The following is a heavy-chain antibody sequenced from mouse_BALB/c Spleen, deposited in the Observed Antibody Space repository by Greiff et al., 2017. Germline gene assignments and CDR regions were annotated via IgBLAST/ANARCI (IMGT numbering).Heavy chain of an antibody. V-gene: IGHV1S81*02. D-gene: IGHD2-4*01. CDR1: GYTFTSYY. CDR2: INPSNGGT. CDR3: TRRERYYDYDYYAMDY. Sequence: VQLQQSGAELVKPGASVKLSCKASGYTFTSYYMYWVKQRPGQGLEWIGEINPSNGGTNFNEKFKSKATLTVDKSSSTAYMQLNSLTSEDSAVYYCTRRERYYDYDYYAMDYWGQGTSVTVSS. J-gene: IGHJ4*01.